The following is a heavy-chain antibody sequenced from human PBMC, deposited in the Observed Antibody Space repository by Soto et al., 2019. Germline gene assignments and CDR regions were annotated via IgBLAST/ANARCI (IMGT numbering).Heavy chain of an antibody. CDR2: IYYSGST. CDR1: GGSISSSSYY. J-gene: IGHJ5*02. Sequence: PPETLSLTCTVSGGSISSSSYYWGWIRQPPGKGLEWIGSIYYSGSTYYNPSLKSRVPISVDTSKNQFSLKLSSVTAADTAVYYCARHDLHTLQSDYDILTGYQNWFDPWGQGTLVTVSS. D-gene: IGHD3-9*01. V-gene: IGHV4-39*01. CDR3: ARHDLHTLQSDYDILTGYQNWFDP.